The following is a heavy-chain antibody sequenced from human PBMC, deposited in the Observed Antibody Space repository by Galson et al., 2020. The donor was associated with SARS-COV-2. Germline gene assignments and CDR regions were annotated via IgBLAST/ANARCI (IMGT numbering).Heavy chain of an antibody. Sequence: GGSLRLSCSASGFTFSTYAMHWVRQAPGKGLEYVSAISSNGETTYYADSVKGRFTISRDNSRNTLYLQMSSLRPEDTAVYYCVTFIAADLLDYWGQGTLVTVSS. V-gene: IGHV3-64D*06. D-gene: IGHD6-13*01. CDR3: VTFIAADLLDY. CDR2: ISSNGETT. CDR1: GFTFSTYA. J-gene: IGHJ4*02.